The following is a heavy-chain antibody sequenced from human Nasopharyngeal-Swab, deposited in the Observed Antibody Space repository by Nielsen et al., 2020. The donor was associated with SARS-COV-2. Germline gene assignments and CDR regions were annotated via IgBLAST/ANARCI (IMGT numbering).Heavy chain of an antibody. J-gene: IGHJ6*02. V-gene: IGHV1-46*01. Sequence: ASVQVSCKASGYTFSTNYIHWVRQAPGQGLEWMGIINPSGGSTTYAQRFQGRVTMTRDTSTSTVYMELSSLRSEDTAVYYCARDLGKVGDYYFGMDVWGQGTTVTVSS. CDR1: GYTFSTNY. CDR3: ARDLGKVGDYYFGMDV. CDR2: INPSGGST. D-gene: IGHD4-23*01.